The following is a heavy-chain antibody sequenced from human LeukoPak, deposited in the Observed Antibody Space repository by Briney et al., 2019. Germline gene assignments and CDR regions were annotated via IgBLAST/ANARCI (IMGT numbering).Heavy chain of an antibody. V-gene: IGHV4-34*01. CDR1: GGSFSGYY. CDR3: ARGKTRVQGHTYYYDSSGRGAYDY. Sequence: LETLSLTCAVYGGSFSGYYWSWIRQPPGKGLEWIGEINHSGSTSYNPSLKSRVTISVDTSKNQFSLKLSSVTAADTAVYYCARGKTRVQGHTYYYDSSGRGAYDYWGQGTLVTVSS. J-gene: IGHJ4*02. D-gene: IGHD3-22*01. CDR2: INHSGST.